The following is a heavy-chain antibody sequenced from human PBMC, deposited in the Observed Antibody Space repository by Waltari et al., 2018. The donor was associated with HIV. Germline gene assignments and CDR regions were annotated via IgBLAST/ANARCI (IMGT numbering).Heavy chain of an antibody. CDR1: GYTRSTYD. Sequence: QVQLVQSGAGVKKPGASVKDSCKASGYTRSTYDINWVRQAAGQGLEWMGWMNPDSGNTGHAQKFQGRVTMTRNLSMNTAYMELSSLRSEDTAVYYCALNSGNYYNHNWFDPWGQGSRVTVSS. CDR2: MNPDSGNT. J-gene: IGHJ5*02. D-gene: IGHD3-10*01. V-gene: IGHV1-8*01. CDR3: ALNSGNYYNHNWFDP.